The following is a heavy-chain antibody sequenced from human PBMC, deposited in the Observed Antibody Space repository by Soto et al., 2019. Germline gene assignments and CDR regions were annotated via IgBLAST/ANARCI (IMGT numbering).Heavy chain of an antibody. CDR2: ISIDKYRQ. Sequence: QVQLMESGGGVVQPGRSLRLSCAASGFTFSSSDIHWVRQAPGKGPEWVAHISIDKYRQYYADPVKVRFTGSRDNSKNTVSLQMTSLRPDDTSVYYCVRGPTSGAFDIWSHGTMVTVSS. V-gene: IGHV3-30*03. D-gene: IGHD1-26*01. J-gene: IGHJ3*02. CDR1: GFTFSSSD. CDR3: VRGPTSGAFDI.